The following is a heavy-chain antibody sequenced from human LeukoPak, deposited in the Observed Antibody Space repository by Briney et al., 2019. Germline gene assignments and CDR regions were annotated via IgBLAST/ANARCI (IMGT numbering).Heavy chain of an antibody. CDR3: ARGLGIAVAGIDFDY. D-gene: IGHD6-19*01. J-gene: IGHJ4*02. CDR1: GYNFAGYY. V-gene: IGHV1-2*02. Sequence: ASVKVSCKGSGYNFAGYYIHWVRQAPGQGLEWMGWINPNSGGTNYAQKFQGRVTMTRDTSISTAYMELSRLRSDDTAVYYCARGLGIAVAGIDFDYWGQGTLVTVSS. CDR2: INPNSGGT.